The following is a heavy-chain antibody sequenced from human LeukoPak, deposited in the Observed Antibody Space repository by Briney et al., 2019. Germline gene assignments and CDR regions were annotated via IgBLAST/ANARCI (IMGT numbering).Heavy chain of an antibody. CDR2: IYTSGST. J-gene: IGHJ4*02. D-gene: IGHD6-19*01. Sequence: SETLSPTCTVSGGSISSYYWSWIRQPPGKGLEWIGYIYTSGSTNYNPSLKSRVTMSVDTSKNQFSLKLSSVTAADTAVYYCTRDRGQWLVDYWGQGTLVTVSS. V-gene: IGHV4-4*08. CDR3: TRDRGQWLVDY. CDR1: GGSISSYY.